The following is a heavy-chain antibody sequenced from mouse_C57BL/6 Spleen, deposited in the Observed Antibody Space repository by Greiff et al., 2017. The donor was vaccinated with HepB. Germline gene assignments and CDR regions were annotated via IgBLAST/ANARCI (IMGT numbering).Heavy chain of an antibody. CDR2: ISSGGDYI. J-gene: IGHJ4*01. CDR1: GFTFSSYA. V-gene: IGHV5-9-1*02. Sequence: EVHLVESGEGLVKPGGSLKLSCAASGFTFSSYAMSWVRQTPEKRLEWVAYISSGGDYIYYADTVKGRFTISRDNARNTLYLQMSSLKSEDTAMYYCTREGLTDAMDYWGQGTSVTVSS. D-gene: IGHD4-1*01. CDR3: TREGLTDAMDY.